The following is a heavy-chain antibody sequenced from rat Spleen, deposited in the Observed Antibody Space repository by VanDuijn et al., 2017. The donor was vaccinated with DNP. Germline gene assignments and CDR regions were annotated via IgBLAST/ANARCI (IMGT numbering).Heavy chain of an antibody. J-gene: IGHJ2*01. D-gene: IGHD1-3*01. V-gene: IGHV5-7*01. CDR1: GFTFSDYN. Sequence: EVQLVESGGDLVQPGRSLKLSCAASGFTFSDYNMAWVRQAPKKGLEWVATIFYDGSSTYYRDSVKGRFTISRDIAKSTLYLQMDSLRSEDTATYYCTTLNSGTYDSWGQGVMVTVSS. CDR3: TTLNSGTYDS. CDR2: IFYDGSST.